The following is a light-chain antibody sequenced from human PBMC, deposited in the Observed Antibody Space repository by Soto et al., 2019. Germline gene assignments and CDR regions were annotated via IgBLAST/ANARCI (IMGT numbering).Light chain of an antibody. CDR1: QSVGSN. CDR2: GAS. J-gene: IGKJ1*01. V-gene: IGKV3-15*01. CDR3: QEYNNWPPWT. Sequence: EIVVPQSPATLSVSPGERATLSCRPSQSVGSNLAWYQQRPGQAPRLLIYGASTRATGIPARFSGSGSGTGFTLTISSLQSEDFAVYYCQEYNNWPPWTCGQGNKG.